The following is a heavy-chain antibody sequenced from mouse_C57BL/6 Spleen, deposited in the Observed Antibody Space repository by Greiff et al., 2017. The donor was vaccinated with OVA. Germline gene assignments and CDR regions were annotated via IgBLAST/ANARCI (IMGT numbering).Heavy chain of an antibody. CDR3: ARGGFPAWFAY. CDR2: ISDGGSYT. CDR1: GFTFSSYA. J-gene: IGHJ3*01. Sequence: EVHLVESGGGLVKPGGSLKLSCAASGFTFSSYAMSWVRQTPEKRLEWVATISDGGSYTYYPDNVKGRFTISRDNAKNNLYLQMSHLKSEDTAMYYCARGGFPAWFAYWGQGTLVTVSA. V-gene: IGHV5-4*01.